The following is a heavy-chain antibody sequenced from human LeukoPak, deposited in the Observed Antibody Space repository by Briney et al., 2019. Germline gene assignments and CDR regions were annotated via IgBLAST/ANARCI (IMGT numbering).Heavy chain of an antibody. V-gene: IGHV4-59*01. CDR2: IYYSRST. CDR1: GGSISSYY. Sequence: SETLSLTCTVSGGSISSYYWSWIRQPPGKGLEWIGYIYYSRSTNYNPSLKSRVTISVDTSKNQFSLKLSSVTAADTAVYYCARGDGDYDYYYYYGMDVWGKGTTVTVSS. D-gene: IGHD4-17*01. J-gene: IGHJ6*04. CDR3: ARGDGDYDYYYYYGMDV.